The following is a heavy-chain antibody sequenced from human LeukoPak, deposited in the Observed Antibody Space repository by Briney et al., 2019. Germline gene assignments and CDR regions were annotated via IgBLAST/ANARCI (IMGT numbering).Heavy chain of an antibody. CDR2: IYYSGST. Sequence: KSSETLSLTCTVSGGSISSYYWSWIRQPPGKGLEWIGYIYYSGSTNYNPSLKSRVAISVDTSKNQFSLKLSSVTAADTAVYYCARVREYYGSGRTRDYYCYYGMDVWGQGTTVTVSS. CDR3: ARVREYYGSGRTRDYYCYYGMDV. D-gene: IGHD3-10*01. V-gene: IGHV4-59*01. CDR1: GGSISSYY. J-gene: IGHJ6*02.